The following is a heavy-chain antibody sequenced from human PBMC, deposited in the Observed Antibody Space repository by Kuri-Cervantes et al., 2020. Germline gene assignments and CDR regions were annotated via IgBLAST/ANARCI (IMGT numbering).Heavy chain of an antibody. CDR1: GFSFGDYA. Sequence: GESLKISCKGSGFSFGDYAMSWFRQAPGKGLEWVGFIRSKPYGGTTEYAASVKGRFIISRDDSKSIAYLQMNSLKTEDTAVYYCTRGGYDFWSGYSHYYYMDVWGKGTTVTVSS. CDR2: IRSKPYGGTT. J-gene: IGHJ6*03. D-gene: IGHD3-3*01. V-gene: IGHV3-49*03. CDR3: TRGGYDFWSGYSHYYYMDV.